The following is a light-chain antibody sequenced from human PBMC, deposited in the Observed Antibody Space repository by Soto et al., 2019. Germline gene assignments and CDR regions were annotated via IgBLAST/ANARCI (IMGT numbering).Light chain of an antibody. Sequence: QSALTQPASVSGSPGQSITISCTGTSSDIGRYNFVSWYQQHPDKAPKLMIYEVSKRPSGVPDRFSGSKSGNTASLTVSRLQSEDEADYYCSSYAGGNNVVFGGGTKLTVL. CDR3: SSYAGGNNVV. CDR2: EVS. CDR1: SSDIGRYNF. V-gene: IGLV2-8*01. J-gene: IGLJ2*01.